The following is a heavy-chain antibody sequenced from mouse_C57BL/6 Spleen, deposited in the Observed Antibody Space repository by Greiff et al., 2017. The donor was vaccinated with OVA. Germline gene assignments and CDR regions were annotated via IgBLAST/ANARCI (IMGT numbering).Heavy chain of an antibody. D-gene: IGHD1-1*02. CDR1: GFTFSDYY. V-gene: IGHV5-16*01. J-gene: IGHJ4*01. CDR2: INYDGSST. CDR3: ARGVATWNYYAMDY. Sequence: EVQLVESEGGLVQPGSSMKLSCTASGFTFSDYYMAWVRQVPEKGLEWVANINYDGSSTYYLDSLKSRFIISRDNAKNILYLQMSSLKSEDTATYYCARGVATWNYYAMDYWGQGTSVTVSS.